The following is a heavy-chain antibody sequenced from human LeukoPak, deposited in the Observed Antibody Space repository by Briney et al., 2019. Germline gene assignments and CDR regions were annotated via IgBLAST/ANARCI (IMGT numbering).Heavy chain of an antibody. V-gene: IGHV3-23*01. CDR3: AKGPLTEVAGTTWDY. CDR2: ISGSAINT. D-gene: IGHD6-19*01. CDR1: GFTFSFHA. J-gene: IGHJ4*02. Sequence: GGSLRLSCAASGFTFSFHATSWVRQAPGKGLEWVSAISGSAINTYYADSVKGRFTISRDNSKNTLYLQMNSLRAEDTAVYYCAKGPLTEVAGTTWDYWGQGTLVTVSS.